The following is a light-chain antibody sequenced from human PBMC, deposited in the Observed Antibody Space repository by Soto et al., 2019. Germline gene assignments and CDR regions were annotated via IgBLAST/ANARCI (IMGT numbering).Light chain of an antibody. V-gene: IGKV1-9*01. CDR1: QGISSY. CDR2: AAS. CDR3: QQCDNYSLS. J-gene: IGKJ4*01. Sequence: DIQLTQSPSFLSASVGDRVTITCRASQGISSYLAWYQEKPGKAPKLLISAASTLQSGVSLRFSGSGSGTEFTLTIISLQPEDFATYYCQQCDNYSLSFGGGTKLEIK.